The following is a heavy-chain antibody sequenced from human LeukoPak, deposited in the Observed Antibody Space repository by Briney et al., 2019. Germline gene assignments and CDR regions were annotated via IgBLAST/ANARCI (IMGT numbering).Heavy chain of an antibody. V-gene: IGHV4-4*02. J-gene: IGHJ6*03. CDR3: ARVMGASWFFYLDV. CDR2: IFHRGIP. D-gene: IGHD3-16*02. Sequence: SGTLSLTCAVSDYSITNSWWSWVRQSPGMRLEWIGQIFHRGIPNYNPSLKSRVTMSIDKSNNQVSLKMNSVTAADTAVYYCARVMGASWFFYLDVWGKGTTVTVSS. CDR1: DYSITNSW.